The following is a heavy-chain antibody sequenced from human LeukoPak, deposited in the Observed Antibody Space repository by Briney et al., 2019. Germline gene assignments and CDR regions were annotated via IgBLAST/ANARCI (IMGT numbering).Heavy chain of an antibody. CDR1: GFTFSSYG. Sequence: GGSLRLSCAASGFTFSSYGMHWVRQAPGKGLEWVSVLYSAGSTYYADSVKGRFTISRDNSKNTLHLQMNSLRADDTAVYYCARGTSSTWYQPVDYWGRGTLVTVSS. V-gene: IGHV3-53*01. J-gene: IGHJ4*02. CDR2: LYSAGST. CDR3: ARGTSSTWYQPVDY. D-gene: IGHD6-13*01.